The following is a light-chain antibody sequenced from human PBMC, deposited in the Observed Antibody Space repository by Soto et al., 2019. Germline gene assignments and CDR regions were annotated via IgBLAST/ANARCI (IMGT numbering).Light chain of an antibody. Sequence: EIVLTQSPGTLSLSPGERVTLSCTASQSVGSSYLAWYQQKPGQAPRLLMYDASIRATGIPDRFSGSGSGTDFTLTIRRLETEDFAVYYCQHYGGSPPYTFGQGSKLEIK. CDR2: DAS. CDR1: QSVGSSY. J-gene: IGKJ2*01. CDR3: QHYGGSPPYT. V-gene: IGKV3-20*01.